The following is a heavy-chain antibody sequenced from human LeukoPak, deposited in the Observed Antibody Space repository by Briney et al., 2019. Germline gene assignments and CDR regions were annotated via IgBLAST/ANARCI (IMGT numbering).Heavy chain of an antibody. CDR1: GFTFSSYS. D-gene: IGHD6-19*01. Sequence: GGSLRLSCAASGFTFSSYSMNWVRQAPGKGLEWVSSISSSSSYIYYADSVKGRFTISRDNSKNTVYLQTSSLRAEDTAIYYCAKGEDGYSSGWSDYWGQGALVTVSS. V-gene: IGHV3-21*04. CDR3: AKGEDGYSSGWSDY. J-gene: IGHJ4*02. CDR2: ISSSSSYI.